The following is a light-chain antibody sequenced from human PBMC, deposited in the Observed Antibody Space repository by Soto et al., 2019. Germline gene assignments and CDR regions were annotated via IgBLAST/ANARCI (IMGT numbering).Light chain of an antibody. CDR3: QQRSNWHGVT. V-gene: IGKV3D-11*02. Sequence: EIVLTQSPATLSLSPGERATLSCRASPSVSSYLAWYQQKPGQAPRLLIYDASNRATGIPARFSGSGPGTDFTLTISSREPEDFAVYYCQQRSNWHGVTFGQGTRLEIK. CDR1: PSVSSY. J-gene: IGKJ5*01. CDR2: DAS.